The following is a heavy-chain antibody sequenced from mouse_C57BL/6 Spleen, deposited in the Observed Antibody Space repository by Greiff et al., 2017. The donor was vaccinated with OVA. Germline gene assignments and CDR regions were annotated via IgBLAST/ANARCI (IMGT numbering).Heavy chain of an antibody. CDR1: GYTFTSYW. Sequence: QVQLKQSGAELAKPGASVKLSCKASGYTFTSYWMHWVKQRPGQGLEWIGYINPSSGYTTYNQKFKDKATLTADKSSSTAYMQLSDLTYEDSAVYDCAREDYDGFGYWGQGTLVTVSA. J-gene: IGHJ3*01. D-gene: IGHD2-4*01. CDR2: INPSSGYT. V-gene: IGHV1-7*01. CDR3: AREDYDGFGY.